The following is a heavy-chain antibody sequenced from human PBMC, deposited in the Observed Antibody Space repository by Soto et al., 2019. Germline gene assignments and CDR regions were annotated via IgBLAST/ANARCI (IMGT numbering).Heavy chain of an antibody. Sequence: SETLSLTCTVSGGSISSYYWSWIRQPPGKGLEWIGYIYYSGSTNYNPSLKSRVTISVDTSKNQFSLKLSSVTAADTAVYYCARVDTAMDDAFDIWGQGTMVTVSS. J-gene: IGHJ3*02. CDR2: IYYSGST. D-gene: IGHD5-18*01. V-gene: IGHV4-59*01. CDR3: ARVDTAMDDAFDI. CDR1: GGSISSYY.